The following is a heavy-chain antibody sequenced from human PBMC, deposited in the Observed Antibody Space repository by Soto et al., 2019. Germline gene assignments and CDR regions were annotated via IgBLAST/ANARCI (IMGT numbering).Heavy chain of an antibody. V-gene: IGHV4-30-2*01. CDR1: GGSISSGGYS. J-gene: IGHJ4*02. D-gene: IGHD7-27*01. CDR3: ARRGDWGYDEFDY. CDR2: IYHSGST. Sequence: SETLSLTCAVSGGSISSGGYSWSWIRQPPGKGLEWIGYIYHSGSTYYNPSLKSRVTISVDRSKNQFSLNLSSMTATDTAVYYCARRGDWGYDEFDYCGQGTLVTVSS.